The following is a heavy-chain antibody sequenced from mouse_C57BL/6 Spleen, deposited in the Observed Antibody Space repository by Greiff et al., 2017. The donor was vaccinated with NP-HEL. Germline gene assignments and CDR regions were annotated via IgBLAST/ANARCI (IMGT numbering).Heavy chain of an antibody. D-gene: IGHD3-2*02. CDR3: ARSTAQATWYFDY. Sequence: VQLQQPGTELVKPGASVKLSCKASGYTFTSYWMHWVKQRPGQGLEWIGNINPSNGGTNYNEKFKSKATLTVDKSSSTAYMQLSSLTSEDSAVYYCARSTAQATWYFDYWGQGTTLTVSS. J-gene: IGHJ2*01. CDR2: INPSNGGT. CDR1: GYTFTSYW. V-gene: IGHV1-53*01.